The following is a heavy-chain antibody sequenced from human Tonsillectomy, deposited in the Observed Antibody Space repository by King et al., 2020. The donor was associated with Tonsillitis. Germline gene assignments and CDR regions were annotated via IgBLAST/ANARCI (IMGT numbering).Heavy chain of an antibody. CDR2: IYSSGRP. CDR1: GGSISSGSYY. J-gene: IGHJ3*02. CDR3: AREISGSPTYGSAFDI. Sequence: VQLQESGPGLVKPSQTLSLTCTVSGGSISSGSYYWSWIRQPAGKGLEWLGRIYSSGRPNYNPSLESRVTMSVDTSKNQLSLKLSSVTAADTAVYYCAREISGSPTYGSAFDIWGQGTMVSVSS. V-gene: IGHV4-61*02. D-gene: IGHD1-26*01.